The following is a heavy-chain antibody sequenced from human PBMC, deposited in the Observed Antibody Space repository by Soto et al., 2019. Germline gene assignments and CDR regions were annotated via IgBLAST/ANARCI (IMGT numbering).Heavy chain of an antibody. CDR3: ARGIRNYYGVDV. V-gene: IGHV3-74*01. D-gene: IGHD5-18*01. Sequence: EVQVVESGGGLVQPGGSLRLSWVASGFTFSTYWMHWCRQAPGKRLVWVSRIKFDASTTSYAGSVKGRFTISRDNAKDTVYLRMNSLRAEDTGVYYCARGIRNYYGVDVWGQGTTVTVSS. J-gene: IGHJ6*02. CDR2: IKFDASTT. CDR1: GFTFSTYW.